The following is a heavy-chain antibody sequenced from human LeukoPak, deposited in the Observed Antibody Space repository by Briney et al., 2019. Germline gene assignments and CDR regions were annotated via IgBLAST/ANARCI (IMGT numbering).Heavy chain of an antibody. V-gene: IGHV1-69*13. CDR1: GGTFSSYA. CDR2: IIPIFGTA. Sequence: AASVKVSCKASGGTFSSYAISWVRQAPGQGLEWMGGIIPIFGTANYAQKFQGRVTITADESTSTAYMELSSLRSEDTAAYYCARGDYDYVWGSYRFRYYFDYWGQGTLVTVSS. D-gene: IGHD3-16*02. J-gene: IGHJ4*02. CDR3: ARGDYDYVWGSYRFRYYFDY.